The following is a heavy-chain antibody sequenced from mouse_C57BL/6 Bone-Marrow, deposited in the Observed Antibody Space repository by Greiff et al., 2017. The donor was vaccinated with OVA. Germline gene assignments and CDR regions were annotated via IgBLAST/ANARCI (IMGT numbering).Heavy chain of an antibody. V-gene: IGHV3-6*01. CDR1: GYSITSCYY. J-gene: IGHJ4*01. CDR3: ARNAYYSNYDYYAMDY. Sequence: EVQLQESGPGLVKPSQSLSLTCSVTGYSITSCYYWNWIRQFPGNKLEWLGYISYDGSNNYNPSLKNRISITRDTSKNQFFLKLNSVTTEDTATYYCARNAYYSNYDYYAMDYWGQGTSVPVSS. CDR2: ISYDGSN. D-gene: IGHD2-5*01.